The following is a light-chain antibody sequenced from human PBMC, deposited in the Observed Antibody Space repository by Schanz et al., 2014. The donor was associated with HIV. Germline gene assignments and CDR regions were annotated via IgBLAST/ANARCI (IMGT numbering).Light chain of an antibody. J-gene: IGKJ4*01. CDR3: QQSLSAPLT. V-gene: IGKV1-33*01. CDR1: QDITNY. Sequence: DIQMTQSPSTLSASVGDRITITCQASQDITNYLNWYQQKPGKAPKLLIYDASNLETGVPSRFSGSGSGTDFTFTISSLQPEDIATYYCQQSLSAPLTFGGGTKVEI. CDR2: DAS.